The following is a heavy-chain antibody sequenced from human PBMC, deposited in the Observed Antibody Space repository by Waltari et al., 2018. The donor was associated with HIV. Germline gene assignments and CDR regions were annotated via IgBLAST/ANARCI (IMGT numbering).Heavy chain of an antibody. V-gene: IGHV4-34*01. CDR2: LNHSGKT. CDR3: ARGGGGDYVFEIIDY. CDR1: GGSFSGYY. D-gene: IGHD4-17*01. Sequence: QVQLQQWGAGLLKPSETLSLTCAVYGGSFSGYYWSWIRQPPGKGLEWIGELNHSGKTNYNPSLKSRVTISVDTSKNQFSLKLSSVTAADTAVYYCARGGGGDYVFEIIDYWGQGTLVTVSS. J-gene: IGHJ4*02.